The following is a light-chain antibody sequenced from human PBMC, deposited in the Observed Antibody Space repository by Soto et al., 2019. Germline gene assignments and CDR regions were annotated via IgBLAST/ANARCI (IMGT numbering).Light chain of an antibody. V-gene: IGLV2-14*01. Sequence: QSALTQPASVSGSPGQSITISCTGTNSDVGGYNYVSWYQQHPGKAPKLMIYDVSNRPSGVSNRFSGSKSGNTASLTISGLQAEDEADYYCSSYTSSSTVVVFGGGTKLTVL. CDR1: NSDVGGYNY. CDR2: DVS. J-gene: IGLJ2*01. CDR3: SSYTSSSTVVV.